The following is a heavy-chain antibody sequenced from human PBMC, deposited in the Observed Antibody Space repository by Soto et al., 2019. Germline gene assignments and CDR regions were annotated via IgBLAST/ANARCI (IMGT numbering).Heavy chain of an antibody. Sequence: QVQLVQSGAEVKKPGSSVKVSCKASGGTFSSYTISWVRQAPGQGLEWMGRIIPILGIANYAQKFQGRVTITADKSTSTADMELSRLRSEDTAVYYCARSTTNYYYYGMDVWGQGTTVTVSS. D-gene: IGHD1-26*01. V-gene: IGHV1-69*02. CDR3: ARSTTNYYYYGMDV. J-gene: IGHJ6*02. CDR1: GGTFSSYT. CDR2: IIPILGIA.